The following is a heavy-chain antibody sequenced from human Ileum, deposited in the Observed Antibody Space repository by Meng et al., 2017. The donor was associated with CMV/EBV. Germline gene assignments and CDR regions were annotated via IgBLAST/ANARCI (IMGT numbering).Heavy chain of an antibody. D-gene: IGHD1-26*01. Sequence: FSDYYMSWIRQAPGKGLEWVSYISSSGSTIYYADSVKGRFTISRDNAKNSLYLQMNSLRAEDTAVYYCARWVSRYSGSYWLRWFDPWGQGTLVTVSS. V-gene: IGHV3-11*01. CDR1: FSDYY. J-gene: IGHJ5*02. CDR2: ISSSGSTI. CDR3: ARWVSRYSGSYWLRWFDP.